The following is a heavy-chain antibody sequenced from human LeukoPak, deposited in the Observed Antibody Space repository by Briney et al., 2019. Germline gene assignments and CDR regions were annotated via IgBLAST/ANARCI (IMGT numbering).Heavy chain of an antibody. J-gene: IGHJ4*02. D-gene: IGHD6-13*01. CDR1: GFTFNDYA. CDR2: ISGGTGGST. Sequence: PGGSLRLSCAASGFTFNDYAINWVRQAPGKGLEGVSVISGGTGGSTYYADSVKGRFTISRDNSKNTLYLQMNSLRAEDTAVYYCAKRGSSSWTQFDYWGQGTLVTVSS. CDR3: AKRGSSSWTQFDY. V-gene: IGHV3-23*01.